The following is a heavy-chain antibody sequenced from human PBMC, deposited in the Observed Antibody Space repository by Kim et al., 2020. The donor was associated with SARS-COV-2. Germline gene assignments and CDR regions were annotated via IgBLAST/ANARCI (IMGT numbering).Heavy chain of an antibody. J-gene: IGHJ4*02. D-gene: IGHD6-19*01. Sequence: DSVKGRYTISRDNSKNTLYLQINSLRAEDTAVYCCAKYSSGWYTGSAFDYWGQGTLVTVSS. CDR3: AKYSSGWYTGSAFDY. V-gene: IGHV3-23*01.